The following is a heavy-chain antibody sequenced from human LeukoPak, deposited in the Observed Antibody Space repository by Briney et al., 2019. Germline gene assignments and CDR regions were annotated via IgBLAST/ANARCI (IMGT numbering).Heavy chain of an antibody. Sequence: PSETLSLTCAVYGGSFSGYYWSWIRQPPGKGLEWIGEINHSGSTNYNPAPKSGGTISVDTSQNHFSLKLSSVTAADTAVSYCARAVAARGGVDYWGQGTLVTVSS. J-gene: IGHJ4*02. V-gene: IGHV4-34*01. CDR2: INHSGST. CDR1: GGSFSGYY. D-gene: IGHD6-6*01. CDR3: ARAVAARGGVDY.